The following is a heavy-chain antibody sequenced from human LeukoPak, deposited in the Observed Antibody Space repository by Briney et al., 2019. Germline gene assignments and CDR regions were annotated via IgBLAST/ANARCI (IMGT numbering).Heavy chain of an antibody. D-gene: IGHD5-24*01. CDR2: IFYTVST. CDR3: ASRESRDGYNYDAFDI. J-gene: IGHJ3*02. Sequence: SETLSLTCTVSGGSISSRSYYWSWIRQHPGKGLEWIGNIFYTVSTYYNPSLKSRVTISVDTSKNQFSLKLTSVTAADTAVYYCASRESRDGYNYDAFDIWGQGTMVTVSS. CDR1: GGSISSRSYY. V-gene: IGHV4-31*03.